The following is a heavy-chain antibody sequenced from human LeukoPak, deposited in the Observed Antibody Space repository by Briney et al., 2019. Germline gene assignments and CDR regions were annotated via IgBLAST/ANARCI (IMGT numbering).Heavy chain of an antibody. Sequence: GRSLRLSCAASGFTFSSYAMNWVRQAPGKGLEWVSYISSSGSTIYYADSVKGRFTISRDNAKNSLYLQMNSLRAEDTAVHYCARSDSSGSTYRFWGQGTLVTVSS. CDR1: GFTFSSYA. CDR3: ARSDSSGSTYRF. CDR2: ISSSGSTI. V-gene: IGHV3-48*03. J-gene: IGHJ4*02. D-gene: IGHD3-22*01.